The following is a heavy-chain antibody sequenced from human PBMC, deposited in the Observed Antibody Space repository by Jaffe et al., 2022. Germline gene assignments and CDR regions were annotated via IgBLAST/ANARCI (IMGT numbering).Heavy chain of an antibody. J-gene: IGHJ4*02. D-gene: IGHD1-1*01. CDR1: GYGFTTFW. CDR2: MFPGDSQT. V-gene: IGHV5-51*03. CDR3: ARPLEMRTGYFDY. Sequence: EVQLVQSGAEVKKSGESLKISCKVSGYGFTTFWIAWVRQTPGKGLEWMGTMFPGDSQTTYSPSFQGQVTISADKSTNTAYLQWSSLKASDTGTYYCARPLEMRTGYFDYWGQGTRVTVSS.